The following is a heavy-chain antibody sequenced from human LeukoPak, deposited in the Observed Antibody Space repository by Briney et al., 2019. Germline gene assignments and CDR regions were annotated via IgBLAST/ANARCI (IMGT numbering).Heavy chain of an antibody. Sequence: PLASVKVSCKASGYTFTSYGISWVRQAPGQGLEWMGWISAYNGNTNYAQKLQGRVTITTDTSTSTAYMELRSLRSDDTAVYYCAREEPAYDILTGGHYYGMDVWGQGTTVTVSS. CDR3: AREEPAYDILTGGHYYGMDV. CDR2: ISAYNGNT. CDR1: GYTFTSYG. D-gene: IGHD3-9*01. J-gene: IGHJ6*02. V-gene: IGHV1-18*01.